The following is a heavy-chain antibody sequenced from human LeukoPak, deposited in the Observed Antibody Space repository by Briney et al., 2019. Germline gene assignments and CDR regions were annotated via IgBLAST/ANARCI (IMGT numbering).Heavy chain of an antibody. V-gene: IGHV4-34*01. D-gene: IGHD6-13*01. CDR2: INHSGST. Sequence: SETLSLTCAVSVGSFSGYYWSWIRQPPGKGLEWIGEINHSGSTNYNPSLKSRVTISVDTSKNQFSLKLSSVTAADTAVYYCAIGRFDYSSSWYSWYYFDYWGQGTLVTVSS. J-gene: IGHJ4*02. CDR1: VGSFSGYY. CDR3: AIGRFDYSSSWYSWYYFDY.